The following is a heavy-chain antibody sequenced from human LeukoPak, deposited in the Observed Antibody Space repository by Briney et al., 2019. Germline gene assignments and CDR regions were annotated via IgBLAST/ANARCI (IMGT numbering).Heavy chain of an antibody. D-gene: IGHD1-26*01. J-gene: IGHJ4*02. Sequence: GGSLRLSCAASGFTFSDYYMSWIRQAPGKGLEWVSYISSSSSYTIYADSVKGRFIISRDNARNSLYLQMNSLRAEDMAVYYCARALYSGTYYFDYWGQGTLVTVSS. CDR1: GFTFSDYY. V-gene: IGHV3-11*06. CDR3: ARALYSGTYYFDY. CDR2: ISSSSSYT.